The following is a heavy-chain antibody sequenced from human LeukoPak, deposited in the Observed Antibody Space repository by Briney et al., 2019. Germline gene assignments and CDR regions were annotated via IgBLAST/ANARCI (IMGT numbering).Heavy chain of an antibody. CDR2: ISAYNGNT. Sequence: ASVTVSCTASGYTFTSYGINWVRQAPGQGLEWMGWISAYNGNTNYAQKLQGRVTMTTDTSTSTAYMELRSLRSDDTAVYYCARDLDLYYDILTGYYSSFDYWGQGTLVTVSS. J-gene: IGHJ4*02. V-gene: IGHV1-18*01. D-gene: IGHD3-9*01. CDR1: GYTFTSYG. CDR3: ARDLDLYYDILTGYYSSFDY.